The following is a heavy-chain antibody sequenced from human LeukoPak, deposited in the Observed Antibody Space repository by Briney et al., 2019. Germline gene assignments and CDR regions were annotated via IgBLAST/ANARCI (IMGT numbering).Heavy chain of an antibody. CDR2: IHYSGST. CDR1: GGSISSYY. Sequence: SETLSLTCTVSGGSISSYYWTWIRQPPGKGLEWIGYIHYSGSTNYNPSLKSRVTLTVDTSKNQFSLNLSSVTATDTAVYYCARDRDSSTWYYFDHWGQGTLVTVSS. V-gene: IGHV4-59*01. D-gene: IGHD6-13*01. CDR3: ARDRDSSTWYYFDH. J-gene: IGHJ4*02.